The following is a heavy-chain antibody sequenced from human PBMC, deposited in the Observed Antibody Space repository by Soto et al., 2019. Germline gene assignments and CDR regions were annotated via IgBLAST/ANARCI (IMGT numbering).Heavy chain of an antibody. J-gene: IGHJ4*02. V-gene: IGHV4-30-4*01. CDR1: GGSISSGDYY. CDR3: ARDGSGSYFNY. Sequence: SETLSLTCTVSGGSISSGDYYWSWIRQPPGKGLEWIGYIYYSGSTYYNPSLKSRVTISVDTSKNQFSLKLSSVTAADTAVYYCARDGSGSYFNYWGQGTLVTVSS. D-gene: IGHD3-10*01. CDR2: IYYSGST.